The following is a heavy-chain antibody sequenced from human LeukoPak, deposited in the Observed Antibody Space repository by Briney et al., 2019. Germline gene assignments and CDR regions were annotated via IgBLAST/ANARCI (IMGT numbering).Heavy chain of an antibody. Sequence: ASVKVSCKASGYTFTSYGISWVRQAPGQGLEWMGWISAYNGNTNYAQKLQGRVTMTTDTSTSTAYMELRSLRSEDTAVYYCAREYGYSGYDYGYNWFDPWGQGTLVTVSS. CDR1: GYTFTSYG. V-gene: IGHV1-18*01. D-gene: IGHD5-12*01. CDR3: AREYGYSGYDYGYNWFDP. CDR2: ISAYNGNT. J-gene: IGHJ5*02.